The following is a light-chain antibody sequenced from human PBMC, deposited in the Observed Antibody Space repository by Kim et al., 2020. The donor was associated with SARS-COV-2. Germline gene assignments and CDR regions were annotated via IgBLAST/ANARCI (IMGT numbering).Light chain of an antibody. CDR1: SLRSYY. J-gene: IGLJ3*02. V-gene: IGLV3-19*01. Sequence: SSELTQDPAVSVALGQTFRITCQGDSLRSYYASWYQQKPGQAPVLVIYGKNNRPSGIPDRFSGSSSGNTASLTITGAQAEDEADYYCNSRDSSGNHEFGG. CDR3: NSRDSSGNHE. CDR2: GKN.